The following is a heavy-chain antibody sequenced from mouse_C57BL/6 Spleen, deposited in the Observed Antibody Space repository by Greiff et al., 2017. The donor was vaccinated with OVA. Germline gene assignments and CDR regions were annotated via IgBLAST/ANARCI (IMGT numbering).Heavy chain of an antibody. J-gene: IGHJ4*01. V-gene: IGHV5-4*01. D-gene: IGHD3-3*01. CDR3: AREKTGTDYAMDY. CDR1: GFTFSSYA. CDR2: ISDGGSYT. Sequence: EVQGVESGGGLVKPGGSLKLSCAASGFTFSSYAMSWVRQTPEKRLEWVATISDGGSYTYYPDNVKGRFTISRDNAKNNLYLQMSHLKSEDTAMYYCAREKTGTDYAMDYWGQGTSVTVSS.